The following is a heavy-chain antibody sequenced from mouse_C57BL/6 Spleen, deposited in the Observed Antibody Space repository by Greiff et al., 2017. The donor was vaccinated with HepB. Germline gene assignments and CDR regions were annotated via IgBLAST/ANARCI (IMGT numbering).Heavy chain of an antibody. CDR2: ISSGGSYT. J-gene: IGHJ2*01. Sequence: EVQGVESGGDLVKPGGSLKLSCAASGFTFSSYGMSWVRQTPDKRLEWVATISSGGSYTYYPDSVKGRFTISRDNAKNTLYLQMSSLKSEDTAMYYCASGGGDDWDYWGQGTTLTVSS. V-gene: IGHV5-6*01. CDR3: ASGGGDDWDY. D-gene: IGHD2-13*01. CDR1: GFTFSSYG.